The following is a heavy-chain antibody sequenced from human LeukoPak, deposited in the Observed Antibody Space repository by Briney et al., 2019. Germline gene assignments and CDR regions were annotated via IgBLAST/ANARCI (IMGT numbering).Heavy chain of an antibody. Sequence: QPGGSLRLSCAASGFTFSNYAMSWVRHAPGKGLEWVSAVSGRGGSAIYTDSVKGRFTISRDNSKNTLYLQMNSLRAEDTAVYYCAKDLDYDILTGYSSWGQGTLVTVSS. CDR3: AKDLDYDILTGYSS. D-gene: IGHD3-9*01. V-gene: IGHV3-23*01. CDR1: GFTFSNYA. CDR2: VSGRGGSA. J-gene: IGHJ4*02.